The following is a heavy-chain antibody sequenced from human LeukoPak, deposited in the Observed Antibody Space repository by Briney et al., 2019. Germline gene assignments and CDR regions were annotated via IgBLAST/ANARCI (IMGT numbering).Heavy chain of an antibody. CDR3: ASSYGSGPYYFDY. V-gene: IGHV1-69*04. Sequence: SVKVSCKASGGTFSSYAISWGRQAPGQGLEWMGRIIPILGIANYAQKFQGRVTITADKSTSTAYMELSSLRSEDTAVYYCASSYGSGPYYFDYWGQGTLVTVSS. D-gene: IGHD3-10*01. CDR2: IIPILGIA. CDR1: GGTFSSYA. J-gene: IGHJ4*02.